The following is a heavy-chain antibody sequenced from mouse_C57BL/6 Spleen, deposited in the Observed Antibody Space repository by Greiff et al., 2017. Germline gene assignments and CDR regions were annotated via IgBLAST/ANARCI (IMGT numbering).Heavy chain of an antibody. J-gene: IGHJ1*03. D-gene: IGHD2-1*01. Sequence: VQLQQSGAELMKPGASVKLSCKATGYTFTGYWIEWVKQRPGHGLEWIGEILPGSGSTNYNEKFKGKATFTVDTSSNTAYMQLSSLTTEDSAIYYCAREGDYGNYGKYFDVWGTGTTVTVSS. CDR2: ILPGSGST. CDR1: GYTFTGYW. CDR3: AREGDYGNYGKYFDV. V-gene: IGHV1-9*01.